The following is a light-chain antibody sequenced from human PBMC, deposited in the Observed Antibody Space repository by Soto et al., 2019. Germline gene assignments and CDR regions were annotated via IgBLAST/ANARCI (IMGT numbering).Light chain of an antibody. Sequence: DIVMTQSPESLTVSLGERATINCKSSLSVFYSSNNQNYLAWYQHKPGQPPKLLIYWASTRESGVPDRFSGSGSGTDFTITIISMQADDVAVYYCQQYYTTLATNFGGGTKVEIK. CDR3: QQYYTTLATN. CDR1: LSVFYSSNNQNY. V-gene: IGKV4-1*01. CDR2: WAS. J-gene: IGKJ4*01.